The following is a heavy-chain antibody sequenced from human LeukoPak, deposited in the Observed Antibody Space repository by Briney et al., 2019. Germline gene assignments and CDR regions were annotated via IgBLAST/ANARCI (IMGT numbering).Heavy chain of an antibody. D-gene: IGHD2-2*01. CDR2: ISAYNGNT. V-gene: IGHV1-18*01. CDR3: ARRASSTSFLDAFDI. J-gene: IGHJ3*02. CDR1: GYTFTSYG. Sequence: ASVKVSCKASGYTFTSYGISWVRQAPGQGLEGMGWISAYNGNTNYAQKLQGRVTMTTGTSTSTAYMELRSLRSDDTAVYYCARRASSTSFLDAFDIWGQGTMVTVSS.